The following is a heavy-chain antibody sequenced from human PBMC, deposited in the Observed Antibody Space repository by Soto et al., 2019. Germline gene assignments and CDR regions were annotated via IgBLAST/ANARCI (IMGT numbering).Heavy chain of an antibody. CDR2: IYYSGNT. D-gene: IGHD2-2*01. CDR1: GGSISSGGSY. J-gene: IGHJ4*02. V-gene: IGHV4-30-4*01. CDR3: VRYCSTTKCPFDY. Sequence: SETLSLTCTVSGGSISSGGSYWGWIRQPPGKGLEWIGYIYYSGNTYFNPCLKSRVTLSVDTSKNQFSLNLSSVTAADTAVYYCVRYCSTTKCPFDYWGQGTLVTVSS.